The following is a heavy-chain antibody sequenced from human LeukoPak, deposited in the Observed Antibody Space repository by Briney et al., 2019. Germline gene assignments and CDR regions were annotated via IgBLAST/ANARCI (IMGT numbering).Heavy chain of an antibody. CDR3: ARVTAISAFDI. Sequence: GGSLGLSCAASGFTFSDYYMSWIRQAPGRGLEWVSYISSSGSTIYYADSVKGRFTISRDNAKNSLYLQMNSLRAEDTAVYYCARVTAISAFDIWGQGTMVTVSS. CDR2: ISSSGSTI. J-gene: IGHJ3*02. D-gene: IGHD2-21*02. V-gene: IGHV3-11*04. CDR1: GFTFSDYY.